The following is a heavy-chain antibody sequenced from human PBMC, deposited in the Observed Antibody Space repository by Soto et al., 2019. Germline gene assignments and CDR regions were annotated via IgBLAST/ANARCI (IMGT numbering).Heavy chain of an antibody. CDR3: ASCPSSDYVVSCGMDV. Sequence: QVQLQESGPGLVKPSQTLSLTCTVSGGSISSGDYYWSWIRQPPGKGLEWIGYIHYSGSTYYNPSLKSRVTISVDTSKHQFSLKLSSVTAADTAVYYCASCPSSDYVVSCGMDVWGQGTTVTVSS. J-gene: IGHJ6*02. CDR2: IHYSGST. V-gene: IGHV4-30-4*01. D-gene: IGHD4-17*01. CDR1: GGSISSGDYY.